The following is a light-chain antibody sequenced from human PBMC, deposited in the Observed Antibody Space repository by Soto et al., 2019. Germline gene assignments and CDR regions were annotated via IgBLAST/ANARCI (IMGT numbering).Light chain of an antibody. CDR3: TSFSTGSSYVI. CDR1: RSDVGNYKY. J-gene: IGLJ2*01. Sequence: QSVLTQPASVSGSPGQSITISCTGTRSDVGNYKYVSWYQEHPGKAPRLIIYQVTNRPSGVSHRFYGSKSGNTASLTISCLQAEDEAEYYCTSFSTGSSYVIFVGGTKLTVL. V-gene: IGLV2-14*01. CDR2: QVT.